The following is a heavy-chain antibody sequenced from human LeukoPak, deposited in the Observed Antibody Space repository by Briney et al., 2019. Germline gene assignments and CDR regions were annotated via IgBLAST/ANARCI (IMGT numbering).Heavy chain of an antibody. D-gene: IGHD1-26*01. J-gene: IGHJ4*02. Sequence: PGGSLRLSCAASGFTFSNYWMTWVREAPGRGLEWVANIIQDGSEKYYVDSVKGRFTISRDNAKNSLYLQMNSRRAEDTAVYYCARDWELLNLDYWGQGTLVTVSS. CDR3: ARDWELLNLDY. CDR2: IIQDGSEK. CDR1: GFTFSNYW. V-gene: IGHV3-7*04.